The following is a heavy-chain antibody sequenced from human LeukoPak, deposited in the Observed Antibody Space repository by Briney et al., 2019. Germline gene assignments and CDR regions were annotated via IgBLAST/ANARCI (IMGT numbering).Heavy chain of an antibody. J-gene: IGHJ4*02. CDR1: RFTFSTYA. CDR2: FGGSGGTI. D-gene: IGHD2-21*02. CDR3: ARSDCGGDCHLLDY. Sequence: GGSLRLSCAASRFTFSTYAMSWVRQAPGKGLEWVSHFGGSGGTIYYADSVKGRFTISRDNSKNTLYLQMNCLRAEDTAVYYCARSDCGGDCHLLDYWGQGTLVTVSS. V-gene: IGHV3-23*01.